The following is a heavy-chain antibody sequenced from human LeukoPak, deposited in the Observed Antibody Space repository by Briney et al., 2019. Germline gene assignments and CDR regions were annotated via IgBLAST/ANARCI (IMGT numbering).Heavy chain of an antibody. D-gene: IGHD3-10*01. CDR2: IIPIFGTA. V-gene: IGHV1-69*13. J-gene: IGHJ5*02. CDR1: GGTFSSYA. Sequence: ASVKVSCKASGGTFSSYAISWVRQAPGQGLEWMGGIIPIFGTANYAQKFQGRVTITADESTSTAYMELSSLRSEDTAVYYCARDRYYGSGSYDWFDPWGQGTLVTVSS. CDR3: ARDRYYGSGSYDWFDP.